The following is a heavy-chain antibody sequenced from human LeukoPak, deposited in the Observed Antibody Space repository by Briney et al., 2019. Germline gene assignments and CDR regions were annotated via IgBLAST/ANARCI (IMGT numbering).Heavy chain of an antibody. CDR3: ARDQPLEH. Sequence: GGSLRLSCAAPGFTFSSNYMSWVRKAPGKGLEWVSVIYGAVNTYYADSVKGRFTISRDNSKNTLYLQMNSLRTEDTAVYYCARDQPLEHWGQGTIVTVSS. V-gene: IGHV3-66*02. CDR2: IYGAVNT. CDR1: GFTFSSNY. D-gene: IGHD3-3*01. J-gene: IGHJ3*01.